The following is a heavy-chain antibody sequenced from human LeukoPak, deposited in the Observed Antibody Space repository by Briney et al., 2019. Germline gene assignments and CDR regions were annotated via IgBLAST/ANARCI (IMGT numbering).Heavy chain of an antibody. V-gene: IGHV3-21*01. Sequence: GGSLRLSCAASGFTFSSYSMNWVRQAPGKGLEWVSSISSSSSYIYYADSVKGRFTISRDNSKNMLYLQMNSLRAEDTAVYYCAKGGYNYAPGLDYWGQGTLVTVSS. D-gene: IGHD5-18*01. CDR3: AKGGYNYAPGLDY. CDR1: GFTFSSYS. J-gene: IGHJ4*02. CDR2: ISSSSSYI.